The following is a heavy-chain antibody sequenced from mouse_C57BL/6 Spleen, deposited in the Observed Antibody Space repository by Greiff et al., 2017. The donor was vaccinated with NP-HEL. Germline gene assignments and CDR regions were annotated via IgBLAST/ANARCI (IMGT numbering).Heavy chain of an antibody. CDR1: GYTFTSYW. J-gene: IGHJ3*01. CDR2: LYPGSGST. D-gene: IGHD1-1*01. V-gene: IGHV1-55*01. CDR3: ARDYYGSSYAWFAY. Sequence: QVQLQQPGAELVKPGASVKMSCKASGYTFTSYWITWVKQRPGQGLEWIGDLYPGSGSTNYNEKFKSKATLTVDTSSSTAYMQLSSLTSEDSAVYYCARDYYGSSYAWFAYWGQGTLVTVSA.